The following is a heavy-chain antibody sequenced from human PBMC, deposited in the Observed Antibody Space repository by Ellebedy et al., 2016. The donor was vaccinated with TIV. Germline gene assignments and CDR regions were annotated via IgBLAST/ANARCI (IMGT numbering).Heavy chain of an antibody. V-gene: IGHV4-34*01. J-gene: IGHJ4*02. CDR2: IHHSGST. CDR1: GGSFSGNS. Sequence: MPSETLSLTCAVYGGSFSGNSCTRIRQPPGKGLEWIGEIHHSGSTHFNPSLQSRVTISIDTSNNPCSLRLSSVTAADTGVYYCARGDGDDYWADWWGQGTLVTVSS. D-gene: IGHD5-12*01. CDR3: ARGDGDDYWADW.